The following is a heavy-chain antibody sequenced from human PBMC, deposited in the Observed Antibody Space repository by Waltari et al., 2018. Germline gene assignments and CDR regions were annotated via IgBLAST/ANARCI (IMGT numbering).Heavy chain of an antibody. Sequence: QVQLQQWGAGLLSPSETLSLTCAVYGGSFSGYYWTWIRRPPGKGLGWIGEINHSGSTNYNPSLKSRVTISIDTPRNQFSLKLSSVTAADTAVYYCARGRGYSVVVRGVDTGFCWFDPWGQGTLVTVSS. J-gene: IGHJ5*02. CDR3: ARGRGYSVVVRGVDTGFCWFDP. CDR2: INHSGST. V-gene: IGHV4-34*01. D-gene: IGHD3-10*01. CDR1: GGSFSGYY.